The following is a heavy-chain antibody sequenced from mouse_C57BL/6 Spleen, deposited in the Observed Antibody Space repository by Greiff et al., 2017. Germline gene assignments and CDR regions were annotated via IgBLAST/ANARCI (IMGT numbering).Heavy chain of an antibody. D-gene: IGHD4-1*01. J-gene: IGHJ4*01. V-gene: IGHV2-9-1*01. CDR3: ARNPLTGAYYYAMDY. CDR2: IWTGGGT. Sequence: QVQLQESGPGLVAPSQSLSITCTVSGFSLTSYAISWVRQPPGKGLEWLGVIWTGGGTNYNSALKSRLSISKDNSKSQVFLKMNSLQTDDTARYYCARNPLTGAYYYAMDYWGQGTSVTVAS. CDR1: GFSLTSYA.